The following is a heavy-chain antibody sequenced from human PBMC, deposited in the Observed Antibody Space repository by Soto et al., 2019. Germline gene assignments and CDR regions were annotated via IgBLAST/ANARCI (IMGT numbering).Heavy chain of an antibody. J-gene: IGHJ4*02. CDR3: AREGVGPYDFWSGYYVH. D-gene: IGHD3-3*01. CDR1: GFIFSQYV. V-gene: IGHV3-30-3*01. Sequence: QVQLVESWGGVVQPGRSLRLSCTASGFIFSQYVMHWVRQAPGKGLEWVAIISYDATNQYYADSVRGRFTISRDNSNNTVYLQMNRLSAEDTAVYYCAREGVGPYDFWSGYYVHWGQGTLVTVSS. CDR2: ISYDATNQ.